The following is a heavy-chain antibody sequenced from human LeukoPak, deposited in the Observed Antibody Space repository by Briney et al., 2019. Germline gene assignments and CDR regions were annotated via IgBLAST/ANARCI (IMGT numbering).Heavy chain of an antibody. CDR2: SYDSGSP. D-gene: IGHD3-16*01. V-gene: IGHV4-39*01. CDR1: RGSIRRRYYY. CDR3: ARGGSRLTTAGDLDY. Sequence: PSETLSLTCTVSRGSIRRRYYYWGWIRQPPGKGRGWIGSSYDSGSPYYNPSLKSRATTSVDTSRNQFSLKLTSVTAADTAVYYCARGGSRLTTAGDLDYWGQGALVTVSS. J-gene: IGHJ4*02.